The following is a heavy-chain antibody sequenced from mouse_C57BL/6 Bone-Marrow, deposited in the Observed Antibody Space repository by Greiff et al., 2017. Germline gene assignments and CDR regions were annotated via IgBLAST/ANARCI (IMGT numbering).Heavy chain of an antibody. J-gene: IGHJ4*01. CDR1: GFTFSNYW. D-gene: IGHD3-3*01. CDR2: IRLKSDNYAT. Sequence: VKVEESGGGLVQPGGSMKLSCVASGFTFSNYWMNWVRQSPEKGLEWVAQIRLKSDNYATHYAESVKGRFTISRDDSKSSVYLQMNNLRAEDTGIYYCTRDDYYAMDYWGQGTSVTVSS. V-gene: IGHV6-3*01. CDR3: TRDDYYAMDY.